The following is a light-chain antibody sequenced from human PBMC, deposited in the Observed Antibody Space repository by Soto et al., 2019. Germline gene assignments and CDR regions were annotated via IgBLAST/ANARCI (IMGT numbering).Light chain of an antibody. CDR2: GES. J-gene: IGKJ1*01. CDR1: KIVSNKY. Sequence: GYSSTLSYMGRKIVSNKYLARYKQKPGPQPRLLISGESNRATAIQDRFSGSGSGTDFTLTIRRLEDDDIEVYYRQQYCPPGTFGQGAKVDIK. CDR3: QQYCPPGT. V-gene: IGKV3-20*01.